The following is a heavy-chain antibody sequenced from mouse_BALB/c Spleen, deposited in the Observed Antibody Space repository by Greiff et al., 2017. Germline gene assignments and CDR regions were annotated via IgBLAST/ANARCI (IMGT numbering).Heavy chain of an antibody. CDR2: ISSGSSTI. Sequence: EVKLMESGGGLVQPGGSRKLSCAASGFTFSSFGMHWVRQAPEKGLEWVAYISSGSSTIYYADTVKGRFTISRDNPKNTLFLQMTSLRSEDTAMYYCARPYRDDEAMDYWGQGTSVTVSS. CDR1: GFTFSSFG. V-gene: IGHV5-17*02. J-gene: IGHJ4*01. CDR3: ARPYRDDEAMDY. D-gene: IGHD2-14*01.